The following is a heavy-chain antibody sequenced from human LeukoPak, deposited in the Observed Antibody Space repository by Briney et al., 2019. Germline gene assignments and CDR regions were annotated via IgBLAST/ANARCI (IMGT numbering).Heavy chain of an antibody. CDR3: ARDRCSRGWPHWYFDL. CDR1: GFTFSSNY. J-gene: IGHJ2*01. CDR2: IYSDGST. V-gene: IGHV3-66*01. D-gene: IGHD6-19*01. Sequence: PGGSLRLSCAASGFTFSSNYMSWVRQAPGKGLEWVSVIYSDGSTYYSDSVKGRFTISRDNSKNTLYLQMNSRRAEDTAVYYCARDRCSRGWPHWYFDLSGRGTLGTVSS.